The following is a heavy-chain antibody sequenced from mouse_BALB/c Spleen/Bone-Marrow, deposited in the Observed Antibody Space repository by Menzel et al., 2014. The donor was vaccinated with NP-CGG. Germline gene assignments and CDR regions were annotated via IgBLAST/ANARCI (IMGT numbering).Heavy chain of an antibody. CDR1: GFTFTDYY. CDR2: IRSKANGYTT. V-gene: IGHV7-3*02. CDR3: ARDGYDDY. D-gene: IGHD2-2*01. J-gene: IGHJ2*01. Sequence: VTLKESGGGLVQPGGSLRLSCATSGFTFTDYYMSWVRQPPGKALEWLGFIRSKANGYTTEYSASVKGRFTISRDNSQSILYLQMNTLRAEDSATYYCARDGYDDYWGQGTTLTVSS.